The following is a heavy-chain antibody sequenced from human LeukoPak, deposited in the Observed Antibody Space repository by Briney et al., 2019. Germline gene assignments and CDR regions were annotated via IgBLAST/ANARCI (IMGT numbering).Heavy chain of an antibody. CDR3: AKDRTYSAYAALDY. V-gene: IGHV3-9*01. CDR1: RFTFDDYS. D-gene: IGHD5-12*01. CDR2: ISWNSGSA. Sequence: GGSLRLSCAACRFTFDDYSMHWVRQAPGKGLEWVSGISWNSGSAGYADSVKGRFTISRDSAKNSLYLQMNSLRTEDTALYYCAKDRTYSAYAALDYWGQGTLVTVSS. J-gene: IGHJ4*02.